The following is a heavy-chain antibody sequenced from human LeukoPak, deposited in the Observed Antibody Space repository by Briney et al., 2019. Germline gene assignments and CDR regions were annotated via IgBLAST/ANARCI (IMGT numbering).Heavy chain of an antibody. CDR1: GGSFSGYF. J-gene: IGHJ3*02. CDR3: AKSNGYGLIDI. V-gene: IGHV4-34*01. D-gene: IGHD2-2*03. CDR2: INHSGST. Sequence: SETLSLTCAVYGGSFSGYFWSWIRQPPGKGLEWIGEINHSGSTNYNPSLKSRVTISLDTSKNQFSLNLNSVTAADTAVYYCAKSNGYGLIDIWGQGTMVTVSS.